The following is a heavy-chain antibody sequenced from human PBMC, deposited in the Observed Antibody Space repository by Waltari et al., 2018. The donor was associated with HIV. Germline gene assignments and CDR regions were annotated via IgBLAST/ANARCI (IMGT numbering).Heavy chain of an antibody. J-gene: IGHJ5*02. V-gene: IGHV3-48*03. CDR1: GSTLIHLA. Sequence: DVQLVESGGGLVQHGGSLGPSWPASGSTLIHLAMSWVRPGPGAGLEWVSYISATGHNIYYADSVQGRFTISRDNVRNILHLRIDDLRVDDTATYYCVRGGAAWSAGGFQVAQPGPWGQGALVTVSS. CDR3: VRGGAAWSAGGFQVAQPGP. CDR2: ISATGHNI. D-gene: IGHD2-15*01.